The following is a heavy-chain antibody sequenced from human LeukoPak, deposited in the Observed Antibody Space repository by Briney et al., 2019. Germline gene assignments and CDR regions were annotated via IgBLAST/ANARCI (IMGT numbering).Heavy chain of an antibody. J-gene: IGHJ4*02. D-gene: IGHD3-22*01. CDR1: GFTFSSYS. CDR3: ARGGITMIVVKGDY. Sequence: GGSLRLSCAASGFTFSSYSMNWVRQAPGKGLEWVSSISSSSSYIYYADSVKGRFTISRDNAKNSLCLQMNSLRAEDTAVYYCARGGITMIVVKGDYWGQGTLVTVSS. CDR2: ISSSSSYI. V-gene: IGHV3-21*01.